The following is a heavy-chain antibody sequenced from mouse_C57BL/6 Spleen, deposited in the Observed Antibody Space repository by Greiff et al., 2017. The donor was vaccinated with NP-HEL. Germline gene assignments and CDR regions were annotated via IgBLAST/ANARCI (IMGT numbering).Heavy chain of an antibody. V-gene: IGHV1-22*01. CDR3: ARSYGCYEYFDV. D-gene: IGHD1-1*02. CDR2: INPTNGGT. Sequence: EVQLQQSGPELVKPGASVKMSCKASGYTFTDYNMHWVKQSHGQSLEWIGYINPTNGGTSYNQKFKGKATLTVNKSSSTAYMQLRSLTSEDSAVYYCARSYGCYEYFDVWGTGTTVTVSS. J-gene: IGHJ1*03. CDR1: GYTFTDYN.